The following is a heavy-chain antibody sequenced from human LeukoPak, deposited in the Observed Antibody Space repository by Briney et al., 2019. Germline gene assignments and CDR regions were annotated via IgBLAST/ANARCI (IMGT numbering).Heavy chain of an antibody. D-gene: IGHD4-11*01. CDR2: ISSSSSYI. J-gene: IGHJ4*02. Sequence: GGSLRLSCAASGFTFSSYSMNGVRQAPGKGLEWVSSISSSSSYIYYADSVKGRFTISRDNAKNSQYLQMNSLRAEDTAVYYCARSLNPYTNYDYWGQGTLVTVSS. V-gene: IGHV3-21*01. CDR1: GFTFSSYS. CDR3: ARSLNPYTNYDY.